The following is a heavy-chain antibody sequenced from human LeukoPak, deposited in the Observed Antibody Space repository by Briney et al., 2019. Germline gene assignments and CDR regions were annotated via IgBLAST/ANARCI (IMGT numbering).Heavy chain of an antibody. D-gene: IGHD2-2*01. CDR1: GYTFTSHG. V-gene: IGHV1-18*01. CDR2: ISAYNGNT. J-gene: IGHJ5*02. CDR3: AIVPAARPYWFDP. Sequence: ASVKVSCKASGYTFTSHGISWVRQAPGQGLEWMGWISAYNGNTNYTQKLQGRVTMTTDTSTSTAYMELRSLRSEDTAVYYCAIVPAARPYWFDPWGQGTLVTVSS.